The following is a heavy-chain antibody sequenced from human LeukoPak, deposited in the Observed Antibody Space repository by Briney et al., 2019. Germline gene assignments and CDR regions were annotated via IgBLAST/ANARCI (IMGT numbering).Heavy chain of an antibody. D-gene: IGHD1-26*01. CDR3: ASEGILGATPL. J-gene: IGHJ4*02. V-gene: IGHV4-39*07. CDR2: IYYSGST. CDR1: GGSISSSGYY. Sequence: KPSETLSLTCTVSGGSISSSGYYWGWIRQTPGKGLEWIGSIYYSGSTYYNPSLKSRVTISVDTSKNQFSLKLSSVTAADTAVYYCASEGILGATPLWGQGTLVTVSS.